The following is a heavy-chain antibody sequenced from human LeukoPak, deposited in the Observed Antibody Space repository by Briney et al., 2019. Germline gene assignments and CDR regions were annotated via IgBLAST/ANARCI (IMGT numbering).Heavy chain of an antibody. J-gene: IGHJ4*02. D-gene: IGHD6-13*01. Sequence: PGRSLRLSCAASGFTFSSYGMHWVRQAPGKGLEWVAVISYDGSNKYYADSVKGRFTISRDNSKNTLYLQMNSLRAEDTAVYYCAKDPENEDPSTSSSGGEAYWGQGTLVTVSS. CDR1: GFTFSSYG. CDR2: ISYDGSNK. CDR3: AKDPENEDPSTSSSGGEAY. V-gene: IGHV3-30*18.